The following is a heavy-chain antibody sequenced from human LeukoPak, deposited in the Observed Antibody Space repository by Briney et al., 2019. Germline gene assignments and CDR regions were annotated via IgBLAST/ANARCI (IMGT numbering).Heavy chain of an antibody. Sequence: GGSLRLSCAASRFTFSSYAMHWVRQAPGKGLEWVAVISYDGSNKYYADSVKGRLTISRDNSKNTLYLQMNSLRAEDTAVYYCASLAVAATDDYWGQGTLVTVSS. CDR2: ISYDGSNK. D-gene: IGHD6-19*01. CDR1: RFTFSSYA. V-gene: IGHV3-30*04. CDR3: ASLAVAATDDY. J-gene: IGHJ4*02.